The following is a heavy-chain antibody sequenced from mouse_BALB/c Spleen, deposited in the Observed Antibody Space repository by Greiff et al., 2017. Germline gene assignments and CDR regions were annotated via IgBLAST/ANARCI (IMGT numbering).Heavy chain of an antibody. V-gene: IGHV14-4*02. CDR1: GFNIKDYY. D-gene: IGHD2-10*01. J-gene: IGHJ4*01. CDR3: NAAYYGNYEGYAMDY. Sequence: EVMLVESGAELVRSGASVKLSCTASGFNIKDYYMHWVKQRPEQGLEWIGWIDPENGDTEYAPKFQGKATMTADTSSNTAYLQLSSLTSEDTAVYYCNAAYYGNYEGYAMDYWGQGTSVTVSS. CDR2: IDPENGDT.